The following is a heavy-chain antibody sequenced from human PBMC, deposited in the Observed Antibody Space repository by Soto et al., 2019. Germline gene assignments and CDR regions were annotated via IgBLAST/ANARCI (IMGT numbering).Heavy chain of an antibody. J-gene: IGHJ4*02. Sequence: QVQLVESGGGVVQPGRSLRLSCAASGFIFSNYGMHWVRQAPGKGLEWVAVIWNDGSNKYYADSVRGRFTISRDNSKNTVYLEMNSLRVEDTAVYYCARDRVLEWSRGAVDHWGQGILVTVSS. CDR3: ARDRVLEWSRGAVDH. CDR2: IWNDGSNK. D-gene: IGHD3-3*01. CDR1: GFIFSNYG. V-gene: IGHV3-33*01.